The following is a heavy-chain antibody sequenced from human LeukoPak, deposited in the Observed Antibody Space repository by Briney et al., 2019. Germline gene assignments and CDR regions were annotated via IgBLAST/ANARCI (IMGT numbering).Heavy chain of an antibody. Sequence: ASVTVSCTASGYTFTSYYMHWVRQAPGQGLEWMGIINPSGGSTSYAQKFQGRVTMTRDTSTSTVYMELSSLRSGDTAVYYCARGPQYYYDSSGYYYDTRFDPWGQGTLVTVSS. V-gene: IGHV1-46*01. CDR3: ARGPQYYYDSSGYYYDTRFDP. J-gene: IGHJ5*02. CDR2: INPSGGST. D-gene: IGHD3-22*01. CDR1: GYTFTSYY.